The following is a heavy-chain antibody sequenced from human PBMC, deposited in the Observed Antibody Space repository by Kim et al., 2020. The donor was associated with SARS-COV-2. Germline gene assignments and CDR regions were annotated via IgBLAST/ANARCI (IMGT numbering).Heavy chain of an antibody. D-gene: IGHD3-3*01. V-gene: IGHV3-23*01. Sequence: VKGRLTISRDNSKNTLYLQMSSLRAEDTAVCYCAKQAYYDVWSGMIEFDYWGQGTLVTVSS. CDR3: AKQAYYDVWSGMIEFDY. J-gene: IGHJ4*02.